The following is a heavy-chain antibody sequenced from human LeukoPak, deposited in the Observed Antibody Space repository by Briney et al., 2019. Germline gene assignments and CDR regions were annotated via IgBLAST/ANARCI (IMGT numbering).Heavy chain of an antibody. CDR3: ARVYYDSSGHLGLDY. D-gene: IGHD3-22*01. CDR2: ISSSSSDI. J-gene: IGHJ4*02. Sequence: YPGGSLRLSCAASGFTFSRYKMNWVRQAPGKGLEWVSGISSSSSDIYYVDSVKGRFTISRDNAKNSLYLQMNSLRAEDTAVYYCARVYYDSSGHLGLDYWGQGTLVTVSS. CDR1: GFTFSRYK. V-gene: IGHV3-21*01.